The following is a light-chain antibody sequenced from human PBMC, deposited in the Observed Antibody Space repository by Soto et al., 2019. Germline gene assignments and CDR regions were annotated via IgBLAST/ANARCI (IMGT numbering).Light chain of an antibody. CDR3: QQYDNWWT. CDR2: GAS. Sequence: EIVMTQSPATLSASPGERATLSCRASQSVTSNLAWYQKKPGQAPRLLIYGASTRATGIPARFSGSGSGTDFTLTISSLQSDDVAVYYCQQYDNWWTFGQGTRVEIK. CDR1: QSVTSN. J-gene: IGKJ1*01. V-gene: IGKV3-15*01.